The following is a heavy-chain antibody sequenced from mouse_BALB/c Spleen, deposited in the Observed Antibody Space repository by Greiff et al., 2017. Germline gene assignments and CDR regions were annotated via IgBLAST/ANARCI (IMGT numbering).Heavy chain of an antibody. D-gene: IGHD2-4*01. CDR1: GYSITSDYA. CDR2: ISYSGST. J-gene: IGHJ3*01. CDR3: ARDSTMITTGFAY. Sequence: EVKLMESGPGLVKPSQSLSLTCTVTGYSITSDYAWNWIRQFPGNKLEWMGYISYSGSTSYNPSLKSRISITRDTSKNQFFLQLNSVTTEDTATYYCARDSTMITTGFAYWGQGTLVTVSA. V-gene: IGHV3-2*02.